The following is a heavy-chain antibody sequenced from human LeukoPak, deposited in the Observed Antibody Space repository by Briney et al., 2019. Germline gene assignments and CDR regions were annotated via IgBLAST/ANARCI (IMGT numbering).Heavy chain of an antibody. CDR3: AKLQVGATAGSVSWGFDY. V-gene: IGHV3-33*06. D-gene: IGHD1-26*01. CDR2: IWYDGSNK. J-gene: IGHJ4*02. CDR1: GFTFSSYG. Sequence: GRSLRLSCAASGFTFSSYGMHWVRQAPGKGLEWVAVIWYDGSNKYYADSVKGRFTISRDNSKNTLYLQMNSLRAEDTAVYYCAKLQVGATAGSVSWGFDYWGQGTLVTVSS.